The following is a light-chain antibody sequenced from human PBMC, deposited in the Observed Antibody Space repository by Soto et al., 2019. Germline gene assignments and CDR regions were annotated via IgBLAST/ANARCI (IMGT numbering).Light chain of an antibody. CDR2: SDT. V-gene: IGLV3-21*04. J-gene: IGLJ2*01. CDR3: RVWDSGSANVV. Sequence: SYELTQPPSVSVAPGKTASISCGGNNIGSKGVHWYQQKPCQAPVLVIYSDTDLPPVIPERFSGSTSANLATLTISRVEDGEEADYYCRVWDSGSANVVFGAGTKLTVL. CDR1: NIGSKG.